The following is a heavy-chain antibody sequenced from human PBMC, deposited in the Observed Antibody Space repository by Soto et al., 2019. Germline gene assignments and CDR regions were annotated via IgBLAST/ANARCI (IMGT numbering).Heavy chain of an antibody. CDR1: GFTFSSYC. CDR3: ARDGKEYYDFWSGYYGPPDYFDY. D-gene: IGHD3-3*01. Sequence: PGGSLRLSCAASGFTFSSYCMSWVRQAPGKGLEWVANIKQDGSEKYYVDSVKGRFTISRDNAKNSLYLQMNSLRAEDTAVYYCARDGKEYYDFWSGYYGPPDYFDYWGQGTLVTVSS. V-gene: IGHV3-7*01. J-gene: IGHJ4*02. CDR2: IKQDGSEK.